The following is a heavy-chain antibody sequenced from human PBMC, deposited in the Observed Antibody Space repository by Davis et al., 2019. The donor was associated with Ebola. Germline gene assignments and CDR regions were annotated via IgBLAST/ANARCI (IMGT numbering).Heavy chain of an antibody. J-gene: IGHJ3*02. Sequence: ASVTVSCKASRYRFTSYYMHWVRQAPGQGLEWMGIINPITGGTSYAQNFQVRVNMTRDTSASTVYMELSSLRSEDTAVYYCAREGGRYYDSSGYVFDIWGQGTMVKVSS. CDR1: RYRFTSYY. V-gene: IGHV1-46*01. CDR3: AREGGRYYDSSGYVFDI. CDR2: INPITGGT. D-gene: IGHD3-22*01.